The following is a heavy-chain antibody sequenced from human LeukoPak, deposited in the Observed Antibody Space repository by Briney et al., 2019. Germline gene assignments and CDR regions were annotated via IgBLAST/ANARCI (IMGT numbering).Heavy chain of an antibody. V-gene: IGHV4-39*01. CDR2: MFYTGSP. CDR1: GGSISSSTYY. Sequence: PSGTLSLTCTVSGGSISSSTYYWGWIRQPPGRGLAWIGSMFYTGSPYYNPSLKGRVTISVDPSKNQFSLKLASVTAADTAVYYCARQPRDGHNPRPYYFDYWGQGALVTVSS. D-gene: IGHD5-24*01. CDR3: ARQPRDGHNPRPYYFDY. J-gene: IGHJ4*02.